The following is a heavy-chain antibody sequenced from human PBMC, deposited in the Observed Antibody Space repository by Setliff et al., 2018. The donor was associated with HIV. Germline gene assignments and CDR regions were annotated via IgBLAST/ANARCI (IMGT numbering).Heavy chain of an antibody. V-gene: IGHV3-33*01. CDR1: GFTFNGYA. Sequence: PGGSLRLSCVGSGFTFNGYAMNWVRQAPGKGLEWVTFVKYDGSSKYYADSVKGRFTISRDNAKNSMYLQMNSLRAEDTAIYYCARKFRPGHGVDVWGQGTTVTVSS. CDR3: ARKFRPGHGVDV. CDR2: VKYDGSSK. J-gene: IGHJ6*02. D-gene: IGHD3-10*01.